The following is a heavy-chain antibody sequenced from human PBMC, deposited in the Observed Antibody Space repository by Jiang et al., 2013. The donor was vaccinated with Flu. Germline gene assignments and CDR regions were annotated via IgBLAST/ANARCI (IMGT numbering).Heavy chain of an antibody. CDR2: IHTYTGSP. CDR1: GYTFTSYS. J-gene: IGHJ1*01. V-gene: IGHV7-4-1*02. D-gene: IGHD6-25*01. CDR3: ARLDGSDRDF. Sequence: QSGSELKRPGASVKISCQTSGYTFTSYSVNWVRQAPGQGLEWMGWIHTYTGSPTYAQDFTGRFVFSLDSSVSTAYLQISSLKPEDTAIYYCARLDGSDRDFWGQG.